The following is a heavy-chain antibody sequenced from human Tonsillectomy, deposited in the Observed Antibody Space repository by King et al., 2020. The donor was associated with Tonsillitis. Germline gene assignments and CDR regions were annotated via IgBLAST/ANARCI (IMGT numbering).Heavy chain of an antibody. CDR1: GFIFRSYW. CDR3: ARDVAPGWGDYFDY. Sequence: EVQLVESGGGLVQPGGSLRLSCAASGFIFRSYWMSWVRQAPGKGLEWVAYIKQDGSEKDYVDSVKGRFTVSRDNAKNSLYLQMNSMGVEDTAVYYCARDVAPGWGDYFDYWGQGTLVTVSS. J-gene: IGHJ4*02. V-gene: IGHV3-7*01. D-gene: IGHD6-19*01. CDR2: IKQDGSEK.